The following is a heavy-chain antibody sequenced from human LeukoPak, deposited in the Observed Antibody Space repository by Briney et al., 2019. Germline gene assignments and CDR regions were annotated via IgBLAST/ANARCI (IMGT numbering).Heavy chain of an antibody. D-gene: IGHD3-3*01. CDR3: ARDRPDYDFWSGYYEGY. CDR2: ISWNSGSI. V-gene: IGHV3-9*01. CDR1: GFTFDDYA. Sequence: GGSLRLSCAASGFTFDDYAMHWVRQAPGKGLEWVSGISWNSGSIGYADSVKGRFTISRDNAKNSLYLQMNSLRAEDTAVYYCARDRPDYDFWSGYYEGYWGQGTLVTVSS. J-gene: IGHJ4*02.